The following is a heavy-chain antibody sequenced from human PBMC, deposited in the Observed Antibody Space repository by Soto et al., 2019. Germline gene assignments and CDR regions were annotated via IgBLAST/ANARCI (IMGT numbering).Heavy chain of an antibody. CDR2: IYWDDDK. V-gene: IGHV2-5*02. CDR1: GFSLSTSGVG. CDR3: AHSSHIVVVVAATRGNDAFDI. Sequence: QITLKESGPTLVKHTQTLTLTCTFSGFSLSTSGVGVGCIRQPPGKSLECLALIYWDDDKRYSPSLKSRLTITKDTSKNQVVLTMTNMDPVDTATYYCAHSSHIVVVVAATRGNDAFDIWGQGTMVTVSS. J-gene: IGHJ3*02. D-gene: IGHD2-15*01.